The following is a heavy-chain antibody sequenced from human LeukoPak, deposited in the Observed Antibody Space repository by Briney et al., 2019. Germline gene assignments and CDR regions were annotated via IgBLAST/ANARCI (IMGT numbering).Heavy chain of an antibody. Sequence: KASETLSLTCTVSGVSISSSSYYWGWIRQPPGKGLEWIGSIYYSGSTYYNPSLKSRVTISVDTSKNQFSLKLSSVTAADTAVYYCARHRRNYYGSGSYYYYFGYWGQGTLVTVSS. V-gene: IGHV4-39*01. D-gene: IGHD3-10*01. CDR1: GVSISSSSYY. J-gene: IGHJ4*02. CDR2: IYYSGST. CDR3: ARHRRNYYGSGSYYYYFGY.